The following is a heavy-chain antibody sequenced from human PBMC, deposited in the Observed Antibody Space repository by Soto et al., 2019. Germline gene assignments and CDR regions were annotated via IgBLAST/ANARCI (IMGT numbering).Heavy chain of an antibody. Sequence: PSLSLTCYISGVSVTNKGDTVGWIRQPPGKALEWLALMYWHDDKRYNPSLRNRLTIAKDTSKNRVVLTLANVGSVDTATYFCAHSHLVILTGLFGSWGRGTL. D-gene: IGHD3-9*01. V-gene: IGHV2-5*01. CDR2: MYWHDDK. CDR3: AHSHLVILTGLFGS. CDR1: GVSVTNKGDT. J-gene: IGHJ5*01.